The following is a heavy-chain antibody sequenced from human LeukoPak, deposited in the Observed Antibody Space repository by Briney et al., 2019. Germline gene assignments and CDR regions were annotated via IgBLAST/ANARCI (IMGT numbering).Heavy chain of an antibody. Sequence: SVKVSCKASGGTFSSYAISWVRQAPGQGLEWMGRIIPILGIANYAQKFQGRVTITADKSTSTAYMELSSLRSEDTAVYYCARVRYYDSSANFDYWGQGTLVTVSS. CDR3: ARVRYYDSSANFDY. V-gene: IGHV1-69*04. D-gene: IGHD3-22*01. CDR2: IIPILGIA. CDR1: GGTFSSYA. J-gene: IGHJ4*02.